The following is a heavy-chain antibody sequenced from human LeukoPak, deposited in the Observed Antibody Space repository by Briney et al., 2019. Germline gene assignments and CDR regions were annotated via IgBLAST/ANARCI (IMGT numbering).Heavy chain of an antibody. V-gene: IGHV4-59*08. CDR3: ARLKLGAYFDL. CDR2: VYNSGDT. CDR1: GGSTSSDY. J-gene: IGHJ2*01. Sequence: PSETLSLTCTVSGGSTSSDYWSWIRQSPGKGLEWVGYVYNSGDTGKNPSLKSRVTILLDTSKNRCSLKLTSVSAADTAVYYCARLKLGAYFDLWGRGTLVTVSS. D-gene: IGHD3-16*01.